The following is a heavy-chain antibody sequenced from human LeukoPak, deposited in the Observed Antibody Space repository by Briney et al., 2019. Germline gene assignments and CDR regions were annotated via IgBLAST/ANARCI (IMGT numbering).Heavy chain of an antibody. Sequence: GRSLRLSCVASGFTFDDYGMFWVRQTPGKGLEWVSAISWNSGIIAYADSVKGRFTIFRDNAKNSLYLQMNSLRVEDTAVYYCAKDRFFYDSGSKANWGQGTLVTVSS. J-gene: IGHJ4*02. CDR3: AKDRFFYDSGSKAN. CDR1: GFTFDDYG. CDR2: ISWNSGII. V-gene: IGHV3-9*01. D-gene: IGHD3-22*01.